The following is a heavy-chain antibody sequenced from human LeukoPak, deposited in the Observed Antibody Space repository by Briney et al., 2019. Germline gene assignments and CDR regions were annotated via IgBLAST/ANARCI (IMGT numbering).Heavy chain of an antibody. CDR2: INPNSGGT. J-gene: IGHJ3*02. CDR1: GYTFTGYY. V-gene: IGHV1-2*05. Sequence: ASVKVSCKASGYTFTGYYMHWVRQAPGQGLEWMGRINPNSGGTNYAQKFQGRVTMTRDTSISTAYMELSRLRSEDTVVYYCATDFRSYGHANAFDIWGQGTMVTVSS. CDR3: ATDFRSYGHANAFDI. D-gene: IGHD5-18*01.